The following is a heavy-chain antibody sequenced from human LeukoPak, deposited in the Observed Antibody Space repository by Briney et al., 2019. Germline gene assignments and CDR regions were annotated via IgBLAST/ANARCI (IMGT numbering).Heavy chain of an antibody. J-gene: IGHJ3*02. V-gene: IGHV3-21*01. CDR3: ARDWVGAFDI. CDR2: ISGSSTYI. CDR1: GFTFSSYS. Sequence: PGGSLRLSCAASGFTFSSYSMNWVRQAPGKGLEWVSSISGSSTYIYYADSVKGRFTISRDNAKNSLYLQMNSLRAEDTAIYYCARDWVGAFDIWGQGTMVTVSS. D-gene: IGHD1-26*01.